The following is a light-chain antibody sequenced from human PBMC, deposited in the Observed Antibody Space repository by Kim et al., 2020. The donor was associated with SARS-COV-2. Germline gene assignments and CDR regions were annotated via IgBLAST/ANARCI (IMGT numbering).Light chain of an antibody. CDR1: SSNNGINY. CDR2: DNN. CDR3: GTWDSSLSAVV. V-gene: IGLV1-51*01. J-gene: IGLJ2*01. Sequence: GQTVSLACSGSSSNNGINYVSWYQQLPGTAPKLLIYDNNKRPSGIPDRFSGSKSGTSATLGITGLQTGDEADYYCGTWDSSLSAVVFGGGTQLTVL.